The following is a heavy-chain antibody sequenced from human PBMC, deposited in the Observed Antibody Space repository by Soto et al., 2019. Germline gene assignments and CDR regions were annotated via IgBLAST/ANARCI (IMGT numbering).Heavy chain of an antibody. V-gene: IGHV1-46*01. CDR3: ARDQVEYCGSDCYERSTFDY. CDR1: GYTFTSYY. D-gene: IGHD2-21*02. CDR2: INPSGGST. J-gene: IGHJ4*02. Sequence: GASVKVSCKASGYTFTSYYMHWVRQAPGQGLEWMGIINPSGGSTSYAQKFQGRVTMTRDTSTSTVYMELSSLRSEDTAVYYCARDQVEYCGSDCYERSTFDYWGQGTLVTSPQ.